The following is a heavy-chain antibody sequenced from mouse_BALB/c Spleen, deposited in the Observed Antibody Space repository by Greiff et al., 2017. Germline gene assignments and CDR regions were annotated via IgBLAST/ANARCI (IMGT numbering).Heavy chain of an antibody. D-gene: IGHD1-2*01. V-gene: IGHV4-1*02. CDR1: GFDFSRYW. CDR3: AREGIHYYGYDWYFDV. J-gene: IGHJ1*01. Sequence: EVKLQESGGGLVQPGGSLKLSCAASGFDFSRYWMSWVRQAPGKGLEWIGEINPDSSTINYTPSLKDKFIISRDNAKNTLYLQMSKVRSEDTALYYCAREGIHYYGYDWYFDVWGAGTTVTVSS. CDR2: INPDSSTI.